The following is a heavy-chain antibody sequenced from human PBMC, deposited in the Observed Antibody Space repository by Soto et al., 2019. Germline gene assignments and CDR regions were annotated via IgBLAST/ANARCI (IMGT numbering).Heavy chain of an antibody. CDR3: ARGWDHYDSSGLRTWFDP. V-gene: IGHV1-69*13. CDR1: GGTFSDYG. Sequence: SVKVSCKASGGTFSDYGINWVRQAPGQGLEWLGGLIPIFGTANYAQKFQGRVSITADGSTTTAYMELSSLKSEDTAVYYCARGWDHYDSSGLRTWFDPWGQGTLVTVSS. J-gene: IGHJ5*02. CDR2: LIPIFGTA. D-gene: IGHD3-22*01.